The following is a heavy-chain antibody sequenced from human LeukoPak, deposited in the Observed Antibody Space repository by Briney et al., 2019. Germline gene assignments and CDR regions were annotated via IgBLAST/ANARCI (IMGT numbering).Heavy chain of an antibody. D-gene: IGHD6-6*01. CDR3: AISSSLSQFDY. Sequence: GGSLRLSCAASGFTFSSYAMSWVRQAPGKGLEWVSSITSSGTYIYYADSVKGRFTISRDNAKNSLYLQMNSLRAEDMALYYCAISSSLSQFDYWGQGTLVTVSS. J-gene: IGHJ4*02. V-gene: IGHV3-21*04. CDR2: ITSSGTYI. CDR1: GFTFSSYA.